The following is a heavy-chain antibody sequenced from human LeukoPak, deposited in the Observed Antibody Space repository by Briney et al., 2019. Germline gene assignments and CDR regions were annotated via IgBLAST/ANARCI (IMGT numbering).Heavy chain of an antibody. Sequence: KPGGSLRLSCAASGFTFSNAWMSWVRQAPGKGLEWVGRIKIKTDGGTTDYAAPEKGRFTISRDDSKNTLYLQMDSLKTEDTAVYYCTTWFYGSGTSWGQGTLVTVSS. D-gene: IGHD3-10*01. CDR2: IKIKTDGGTT. V-gene: IGHV3-15*01. CDR1: GFTFSNAW. J-gene: IGHJ5*02. CDR3: TTWFYGSGTS.